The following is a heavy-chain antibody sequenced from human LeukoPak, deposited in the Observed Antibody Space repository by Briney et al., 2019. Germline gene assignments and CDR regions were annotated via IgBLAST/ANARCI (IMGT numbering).Heavy chain of an antibody. D-gene: IGHD3-10*01. CDR2: IYYSGST. J-gene: IGHJ5*02. V-gene: IGHV4-31*03. Sequence: SQILSLTCTVSGGSISSGGYYWSWIRQHPGKGLEWIGYIYYSGSTYYNPSLKSRVTISVDTSKNQFSLKLSSVTAADTAVYYCARQRGSGSYYNGNWFDPWGQGTLVTVSS. CDR3: ARQRGSGSYYNGNWFDP. CDR1: GGSISSGGYY.